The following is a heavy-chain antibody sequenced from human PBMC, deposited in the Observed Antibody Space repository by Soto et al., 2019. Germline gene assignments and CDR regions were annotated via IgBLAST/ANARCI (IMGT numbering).Heavy chain of an antibody. J-gene: IGHJ4*02. Sequence: QVQLVQSGAEVKKSGASMKVSCKASGYTFTNYGVAWVRRAPGQGLEWMGWISGNNGDTKYAQNLQYSVHMHKDKSKNTAYMEVRSLRSDDKDVYSCGRGGLAVSGTYDYWGQGTLVTVSS. V-gene: IGHV1-18*01. CDR3: GRGGLAVSGTYDY. D-gene: IGHD6-19*01. CDR1: GYTFTNYG. CDR2: ISGNNGDT.